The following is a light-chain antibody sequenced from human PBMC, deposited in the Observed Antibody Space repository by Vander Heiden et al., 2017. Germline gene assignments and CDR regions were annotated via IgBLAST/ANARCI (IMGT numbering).Light chain of an antibody. CDR1: IGAGYD. V-gene: IGLV1-40*01. J-gene: IGLJ2*01. CDR3: QSYDSSLSDSVV. CDR2: GNN. Sequence: QSVLTQPPSVSGAPGQRVTISCTNIGAGYDVHWYRQLPGTAPKLLIYGNNNRPSGVPDRFSASKSVTSASLAITGLRAEDEADYYCQSYDSSLSDSVVFGGGTKLTVL.